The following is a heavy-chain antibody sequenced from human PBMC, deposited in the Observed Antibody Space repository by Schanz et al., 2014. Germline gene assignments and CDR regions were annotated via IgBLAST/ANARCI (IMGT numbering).Heavy chain of an antibody. CDR2: MNESHSTI. V-gene: IGHV3-23*01. J-gene: IGHJ4*02. CDR1: GFSFSSYA. D-gene: IGHD5-12*01. CDR3: ARKVVATIGGYYDN. Sequence: EVQLLESGGGLVEPGGSLRLSCAASGFSFSSYAMGWVRQARGKGLEWVSAMNESHSTIYYADSERGRFTISRDNDKNTIFLQMNSLRAEDTAVYYCARKVVATIGGYYDNWGQGTMVIVSS.